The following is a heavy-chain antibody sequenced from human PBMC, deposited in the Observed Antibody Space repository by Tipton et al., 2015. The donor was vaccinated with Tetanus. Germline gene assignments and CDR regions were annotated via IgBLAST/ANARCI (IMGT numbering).Heavy chain of an antibody. Sequence: TLSLTCTVSGGSISSGTYYWGWIRQPPGKGLEWIGSIYFSGSTYYNPSLKSRVTIYVDTSKKQFSLNLTSVTAADTAVYYCASTSYHILTGDPTDSWGQGILVIVSS. CDR2: IYFSGST. CDR3: ASTSYHILTGDPTDS. D-gene: IGHD3-9*01. V-gene: IGHV4-39*07. CDR1: GGSISSGTYY. J-gene: IGHJ4*02.